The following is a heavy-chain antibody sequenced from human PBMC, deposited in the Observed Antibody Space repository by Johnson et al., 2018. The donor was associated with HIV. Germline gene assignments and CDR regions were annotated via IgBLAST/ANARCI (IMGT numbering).Heavy chain of an antibody. CDR1: GFTVSSNY. D-gene: IGHD2-15*01. V-gene: IGHV3-66*01. J-gene: IGHJ3*02. CDR3: ARAPGGSPRAAFDI. CDR2: IYTGGST. Sequence: VHLVESGGGLVQPGGSLRLSCAASGFTVSSNYMSWVRQAPGKGLEWVSVIYTGGSTYYADSVKGRFTISRDNSKNTLDLQMNNLRAEDTALYYCARAPGGSPRAAFDIWGQGTMVTVSS.